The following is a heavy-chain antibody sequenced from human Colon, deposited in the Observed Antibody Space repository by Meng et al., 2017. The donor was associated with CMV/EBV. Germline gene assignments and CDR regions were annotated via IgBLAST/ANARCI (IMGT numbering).Heavy chain of an antibody. Sequence: GESLKISCAASGFTFSHYWMHWVRQTPGKGLVWVSRINSDGSMTHYADSGKGRFTISRDNAKNTLYLQVNSLRAEDTAVYFCAMSMAGTRFGMDVWGQGTTVTVSS. CDR2: INSDGSMT. CDR1: GFTFSHYW. J-gene: IGHJ6*02. V-gene: IGHV3-74*01. D-gene: IGHD6-19*01. CDR3: AMSMAGTRFGMDV.